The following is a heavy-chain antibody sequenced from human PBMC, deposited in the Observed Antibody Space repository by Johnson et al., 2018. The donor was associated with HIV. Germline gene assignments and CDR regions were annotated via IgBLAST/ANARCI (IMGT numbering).Heavy chain of an antibody. V-gene: IGHV3-30-3*01. D-gene: IGHD4-17*01. Sequence: QVQLVESGGGVVQPGRSLRLSCAASGFTFSSYAMHWVRQAPGKGLEWVAVISYDGSNKYYADSVKGRFTISRDNSKNTLYLQMNSLRNEETAVYYCARPGPTVTDDGFDIWGQGSMVTVSS. CDR1: GFTFSSYA. J-gene: IGHJ3*02. CDR3: ARPGPTVTDDGFDI. CDR2: ISYDGSNK.